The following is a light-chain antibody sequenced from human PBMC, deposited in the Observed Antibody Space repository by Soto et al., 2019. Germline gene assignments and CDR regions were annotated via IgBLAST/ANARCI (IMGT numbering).Light chain of an antibody. V-gene: IGKV1-8*01. CDR2: AAS. CDR1: QSVRNY. Sequence: IQMTQPPSSLSASVGDSVTITCRASQSVRNYLNWYQHKPGKAPKLLIYAASTLQSGVPSRFSGSGSGTDFTLTISCLQSEDFATYYCQQYYSYPRTFGQGTKVDI. J-gene: IGKJ1*01. CDR3: QQYYSYPRT.